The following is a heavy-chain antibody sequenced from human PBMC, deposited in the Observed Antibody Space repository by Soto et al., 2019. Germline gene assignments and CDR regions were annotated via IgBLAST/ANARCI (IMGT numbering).Heavy chain of an antibody. CDR2: FYYSGST. V-gene: IGHV4-39*01. D-gene: IGHD3-10*01. CDR1: GDSISSSRYY. Sequence: SETLSLTCTVSGDSISSSRYYWGWIRQPPGKGLEWIGSFYYSGSTYYNPSLKSRVTISVDTSKNQFSLKLSSVTAADTAVYYCARQGNYGSGSYHFDYWGQGTLVTVSS. J-gene: IGHJ4*02. CDR3: ARQGNYGSGSYHFDY.